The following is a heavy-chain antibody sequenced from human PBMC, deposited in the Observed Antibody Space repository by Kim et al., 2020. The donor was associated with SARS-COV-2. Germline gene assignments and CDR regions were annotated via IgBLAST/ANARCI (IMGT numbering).Heavy chain of an antibody. CDR2: GTT. Sequence: GTTDYAAPVKGRFTISRDDSKNTLYLQMNSLKTEDTAVYYCTTPPNWFDPWGQGTLVTVSS. J-gene: IGHJ5*02. V-gene: IGHV3-15*01. CDR3: TTPPNWFDP.